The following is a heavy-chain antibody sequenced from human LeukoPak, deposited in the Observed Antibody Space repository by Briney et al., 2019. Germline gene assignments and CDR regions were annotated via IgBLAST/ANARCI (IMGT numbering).Heavy chain of an antibody. V-gene: IGHV3-30*02. J-gene: IGHJ4*02. Sequence: GGSLRLSCVASGFTFSSYGMHWVRQAPGKGLEWVAFIRYDGSNKYYADSVKGRFTISRDNSKNTLYLQMNSLRAEDTAVYYCAKDSAANYYDNTSFDYWGQGTLVTVSS. CDR1: GFTFSSYG. D-gene: IGHD3-22*01. CDR3: AKDSAANYYDNTSFDY. CDR2: IRYDGSNK.